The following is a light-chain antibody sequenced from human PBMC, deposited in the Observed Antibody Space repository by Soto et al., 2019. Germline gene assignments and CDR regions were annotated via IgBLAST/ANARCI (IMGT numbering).Light chain of an antibody. Sequence: DIQMTQSPSSLSASVGDRVAITCRASQTIGSYLHWYQQKPGKAPQLLIYGASSLQSGVPSRFSGGGAGTDFTLTISSRQAEDLASYYCQQSDDPPYTFGPGTKGDL. V-gene: IGKV1-39*01. CDR2: GAS. CDR3: QQSDDPPYT. J-gene: IGKJ3*01. CDR1: QTIGSY.